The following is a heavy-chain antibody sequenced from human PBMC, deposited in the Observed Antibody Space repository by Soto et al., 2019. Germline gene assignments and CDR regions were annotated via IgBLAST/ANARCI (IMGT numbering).Heavy chain of an antibody. CDR2: IYYSGST. Sequence: SETLSLTCTVSGGSISSISSGGYYWSWIRQHPGRGLEWIGYIYYSGSTYYTPSLKSRVSMSVDTSKNQFSLKLTSVTAADTAVYYCARVPGGGVPAFDIWGQGTMVTVSS. V-gene: IGHV4-31*03. J-gene: IGHJ3*02. CDR1: GGSISSISSGGYY. D-gene: IGHD3-16*01. CDR3: ARVPGGGVPAFDI.